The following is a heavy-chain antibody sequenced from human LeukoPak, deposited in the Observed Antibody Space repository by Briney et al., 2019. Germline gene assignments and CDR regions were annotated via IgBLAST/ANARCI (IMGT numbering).Heavy chain of an antibody. D-gene: IGHD3-16*01. CDR3: ARVGGAVRSPEFDP. V-gene: IGHV3-30-3*01. CDR1: GFTFSSYA. CDR2: ISYDGSNK. Sequence: PGGSLRLSCAASGFTFSSYAMHWVRQAPGKGLEWVAVISYDGSNKYYADSVKGRFTISRDNSKNTLYLQMNSLRAEDTAVYYCARVGGAVRSPEFDPWGQGTLVTVSS. J-gene: IGHJ5*02.